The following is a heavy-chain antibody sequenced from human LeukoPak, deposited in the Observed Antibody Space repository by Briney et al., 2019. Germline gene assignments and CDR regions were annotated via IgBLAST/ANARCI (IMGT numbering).Heavy chain of an antibody. V-gene: IGHV3-74*01. D-gene: IGHD2-15*01. CDR1: GFTFSSYW. J-gene: IGHJ4*02. Sequence: GGSLRLSCAASGFTFSSYWMHWVRQAPGKGLVWVSRINRDGSSTSYADSVKGRFTISRDNAKNTLYLQMNSLRAEDTAVYYCARDIGFDYWGQGTLVTVSS. CDR3: ARDIGFDY. CDR2: INRDGSST.